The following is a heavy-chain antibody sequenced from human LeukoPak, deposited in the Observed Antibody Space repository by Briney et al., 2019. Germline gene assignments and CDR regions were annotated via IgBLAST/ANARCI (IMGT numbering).Heavy chain of an antibody. D-gene: IGHD1-26*01. J-gene: IGHJ6*03. CDR2: IYYSGST. Sequence: SETLSLTCTVSGGSISSSSYYWGWIRQPPGKGLEWIGSIYYSGSTYYNPPLKSRVTISVDTSKNQFSLKLSSVTAADTAVYYCARAIVGATKIENYYYYMDVWGKGTTVTVSS. CDR3: ARAIVGATKIENYYYYMDV. CDR1: GGSISSSSYY. V-gene: IGHV4-39*07.